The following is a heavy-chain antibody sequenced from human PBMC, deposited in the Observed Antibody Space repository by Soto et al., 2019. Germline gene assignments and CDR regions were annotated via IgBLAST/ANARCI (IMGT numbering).Heavy chain of an antibody. Sequence: SETLSLTCAVYGGSFSGYYWSWIRQPPGKGLEWIGEINHSGSTNYNPSLKSRVTISVDTSKNQFSLKLSSVTAADTAVYYCARVRSSSCDYWGQGTLVTVSS. J-gene: IGHJ4*02. CDR2: INHSGST. D-gene: IGHD6-13*01. V-gene: IGHV4-34*01. CDR3: ARVRSSSCDY. CDR1: GGSFSGYY.